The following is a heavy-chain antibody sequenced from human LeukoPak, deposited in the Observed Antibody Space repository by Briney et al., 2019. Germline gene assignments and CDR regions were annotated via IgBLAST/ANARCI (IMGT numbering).Heavy chain of an antibody. Sequence: ASVKVSCKASGYTFTSYGISWVRQAPGLGLEWMGWISAYNGNTNYAQKLQGRVTMTTDTSTSTAYMELRSLRSDDTAVYYCAREPSGSYYNVPLNFDYWGQGTLVTVSS. CDR2: ISAYNGNT. D-gene: IGHD3-10*01. CDR1: GYTFTSYG. V-gene: IGHV1-18*01. J-gene: IGHJ4*02. CDR3: AREPSGSYYNVPLNFDY.